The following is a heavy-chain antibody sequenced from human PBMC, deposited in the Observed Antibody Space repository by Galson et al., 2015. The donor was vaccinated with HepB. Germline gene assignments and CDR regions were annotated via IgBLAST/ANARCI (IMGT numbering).Heavy chain of an antibody. CDR1: GFSFSSHD. J-gene: IGHJ4*02. Sequence: SLRLSCAASGFSFSSHDISWVRQAPGKGLEWMSYISGNGGIIYYADSVKGRFTISRDNAKNTLFLQMQSLRAEDTAVYYCAKDERYFDYWGQGTLVCVP. CDR2: ISGNGGII. V-gene: IGHV3-30*18. CDR3: AKDERYFDY.